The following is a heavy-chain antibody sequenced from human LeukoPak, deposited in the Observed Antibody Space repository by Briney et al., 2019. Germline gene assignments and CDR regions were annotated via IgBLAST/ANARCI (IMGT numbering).Heavy chain of an antibody. CDR2: INHSGST. CDR1: GVSVSNGSYY. V-gene: IGHV4-39*07. D-gene: IGHD2-21*01. Sequence: SETLSLTCTVSGVSVSNGSYYWSCIRQPPGKGLEWIGEINHSGSTNYNPSLKSRVTISVDTSKNQFSLKLSSVTAADTAVYYCARGWLVPTYWGQGTLVTVSS. J-gene: IGHJ4*02. CDR3: ARGWLVPTY.